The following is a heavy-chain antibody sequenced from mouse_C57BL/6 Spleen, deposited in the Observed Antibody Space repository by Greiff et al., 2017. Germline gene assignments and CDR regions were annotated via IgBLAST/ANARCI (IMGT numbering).Heavy chain of an antibody. Sequence: DVKLQESGPELVKPGASVKISCKASGYSFTGYYMNWVKQSPEKSLEWIGEINPSTGGTTYNQKFKAKATLTVDKSSSTAYMQLKSLTSEDSAVYYCARRGGYDGDYAMDYWGQGTSVTVSS. V-gene: IGHV1-42*01. J-gene: IGHJ4*01. D-gene: IGHD2-2*01. CDR3: ARRGGYDGDYAMDY. CDR2: INPSTGGT. CDR1: GYSFTGYY.